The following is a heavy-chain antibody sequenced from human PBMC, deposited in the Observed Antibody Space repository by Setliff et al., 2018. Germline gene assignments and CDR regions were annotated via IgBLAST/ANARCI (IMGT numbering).Heavy chain of an antibody. V-gene: IGHV1-69*05. CDR3: ARGHRSAMAAAGTVYGMDV. CDR2: IIPIFGTA. Sequence: SVKVSCKASGGTFSSYAISWVRQAPGQGLEWMGGIIPIFGTANYAQKFQGRVTITTDESTSTAYMELSSLRSEDTAVYYCARGHRSAMAAAGTVYGMDVWGQGTTVTVSS. CDR1: GGTFSSYA. D-gene: IGHD6-13*01. J-gene: IGHJ6*02.